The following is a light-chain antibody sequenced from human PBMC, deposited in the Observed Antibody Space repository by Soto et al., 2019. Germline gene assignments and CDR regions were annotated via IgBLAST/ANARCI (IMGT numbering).Light chain of an antibody. CDR1: QSVSNSF. CDR3: QQYGGSPFT. CDR2: GAS. Sequence: EIVLTQSPGTLSLSPGERATISCRASQSVSNSFLAWYQQKPGQTTRLLIHGASRRATGISDRFRGSGSGTVFTPTISRLEPEDSALYYCQQYGGSPFTFGPGTTVDIK. J-gene: IGKJ3*01. V-gene: IGKV3-20*01.